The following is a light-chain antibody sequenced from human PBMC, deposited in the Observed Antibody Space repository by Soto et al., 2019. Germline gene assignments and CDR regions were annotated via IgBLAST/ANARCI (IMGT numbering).Light chain of an antibody. V-gene: IGKV3-20*01. Sequence: EIVLTQSPGTLSLSPGERATLSCRASQSIRSNLAWYQQKPGQAPRLLIYGASSRATGIPDRFSGSGSGTDFTLTISRLEPEDFAVYYCQQYNNSLWTFGQGTKVDIK. J-gene: IGKJ1*01. CDR2: GAS. CDR3: QQYNNSLWT. CDR1: QSIRSN.